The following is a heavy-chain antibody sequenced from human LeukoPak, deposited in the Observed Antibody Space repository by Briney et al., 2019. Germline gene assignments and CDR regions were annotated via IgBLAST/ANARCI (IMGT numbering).Heavy chain of an antibody. Sequence: PSETLSLTCTVSGGSISSSSYYWGWIRQPPGKGLEWIGSIYYSGSTYYNPSLKSRVTISVDTSKNQFSLKLSSVTAADTAVYYCARTGSGTGIVDYWGQGTLVTVSS. D-gene: IGHD3-10*01. CDR3: ARTGSGTGIVDY. CDR1: GGSISSSSYY. V-gene: IGHV4-39*07. J-gene: IGHJ4*02. CDR2: IYYSGST.